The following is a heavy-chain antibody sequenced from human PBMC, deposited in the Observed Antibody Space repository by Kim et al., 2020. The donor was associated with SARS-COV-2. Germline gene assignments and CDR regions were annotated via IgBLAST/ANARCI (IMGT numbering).Heavy chain of an antibody. CDR3: AKDIMLGRGYSYGAFDY. J-gene: IGHJ4*02. CDR1: GFTFDDYA. Sequence: GGSLRLSCAASGFTFDDYAMHWVRQAPGKGLEWVSGISWNSGSIGYADSVKGRFTISRDNAKNSLYLQMNSLRAEDTALYYCAKDIMLGRGYSYGAFDYWGQGTLVTVSS. CDR2: ISWNSGSI. V-gene: IGHV3-9*01. D-gene: IGHD5-18*01.